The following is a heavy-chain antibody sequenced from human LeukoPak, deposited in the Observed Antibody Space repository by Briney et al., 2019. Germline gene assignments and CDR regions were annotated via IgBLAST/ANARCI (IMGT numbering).Heavy chain of an antibody. D-gene: IGHD3-10*01. Sequence: GGSLRLSCSASGFTFSYYAIHWVCQALGKGLEWVALIWSDGSNKYYADSVKGRITISRDNSKNTVYLQMNSLRAEDTAVYYCARELFGSGSCPDGWGQGTLVTVSS. CDR3: ARELFGSGSCPDG. J-gene: IGHJ4*02. V-gene: IGHV3-33*01. CDR1: GFTFSYYA. CDR2: IWSDGSNK.